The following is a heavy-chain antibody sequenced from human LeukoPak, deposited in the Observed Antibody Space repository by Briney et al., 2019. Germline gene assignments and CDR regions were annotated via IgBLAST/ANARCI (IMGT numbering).Heavy chain of an antibody. CDR3: AKPGVSAWFDP. J-gene: IGHJ5*02. V-gene: IGHV3-30*18. D-gene: IGHD6-13*01. CDR2: ISYDGSNK. CDR1: GFTFSSYG. Sequence: GRSLRLSCAASGFTFSSYGMHWVRQAPGKGLEWVAVISYDGSNKYYADSVRGRFTISRDNSKNTLYLQMNSLRAEDTAVYYCAKPGVSAWFDPWGQGTLVTVSS.